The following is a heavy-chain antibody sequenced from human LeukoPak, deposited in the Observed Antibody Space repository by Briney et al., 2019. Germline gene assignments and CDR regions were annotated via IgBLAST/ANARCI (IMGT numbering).Heavy chain of an antibody. CDR1: GGSFSGYY. D-gene: IGHD5-24*01. J-gene: IGHJ5*02. Sequence: SETLSLTCAVYGGSFSGYYWSWIRQPPGKGLEWIGEINHSGSTNYNPSLKSRVTISVDTSKNQFSLKLSSVTAADTAVYYCARGRRWLQEGWFDPWGQGTLVTVSS. CDR2: INHSGST. V-gene: IGHV4-34*01. CDR3: ARGRRWLQEGWFDP.